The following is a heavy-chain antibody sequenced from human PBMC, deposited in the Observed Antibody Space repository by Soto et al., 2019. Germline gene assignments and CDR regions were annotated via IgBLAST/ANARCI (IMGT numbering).Heavy chain of an antibody. D-gene: IGHD3-22*01. CDR3: ARAGSYDSSGPQDWFDP. V-gene: IGHV1-18*01. CDR2: ISAYNGNT. Sequence: QVQLVQSGAEVKKPGASVKVSCKASGYTFTSYGISWVRQAPGQGLEWMGWISAYNGNTNYAQKLQGRVTMTTDTSTSTASMELRSMRSDDTAVYYCARAGSYDSSGPQDWFDPWGQGTLVTVSS. J-gene: IGHJ5*02. CDR1: GYTFTSYG.